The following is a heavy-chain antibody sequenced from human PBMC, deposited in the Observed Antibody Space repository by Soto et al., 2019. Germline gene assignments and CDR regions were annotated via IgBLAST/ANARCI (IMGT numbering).Heavy chain of an antibody. J-gene: IGHJ4*02. CDR2: IFSSGST. CDR1: GGSINTFY. CDR3: AREGSYSAYNFAHGIQLWSFDF. V-gene: IGHV4-4*07. D-gene: IGHD5-12*01. Sequence: AETLSLSCAVSGGSINTFYWSWFRQPAGKGLEWIGRIFSSGSTSFNPSLESRVAMSVDTSKNHFSLNLSSVTAADMAVYYCAREGSYSAYNFAHGIQLWSFDFWGQGALVTVSS.